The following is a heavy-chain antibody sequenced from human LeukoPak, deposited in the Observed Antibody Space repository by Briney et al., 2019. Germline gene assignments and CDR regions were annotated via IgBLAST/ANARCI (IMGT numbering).Heavy chain of an antibody. D-gene: IGHD6-19*01. Sequence: GGSLRLSCAASGFTVSSNYMSWVRQAPGKGLEWVSVIYSGGSTYYADSVKGRFTISRDNSENTLYLQMNSLRAEDTAVYYCARDRSTYSSGWWGIDYWGQGTLVTVSS. V-gene: IGHV3-53*01. CDR3: ARDRSTYSSGWWGIDY. CDR2: IYSGGST. CDR1: GFTVSSNY. J-gene: IGHJ4*02.